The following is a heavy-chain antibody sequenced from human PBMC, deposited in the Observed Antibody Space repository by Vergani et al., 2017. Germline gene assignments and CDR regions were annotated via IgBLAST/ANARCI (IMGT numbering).Heavy chain of an antibody. D-gene: IGHD4-23*01. Sequence: EVQLVESGGGLVQPGRSLRLSCTASGFTFGDYDMSWVRQAPGKGLEWVGFLRSRAYGGTAEHAASVKGRFTISRDDSKSIAYLQMHSLKTEDTAVYYCTRGDTVVTPGGDYYYNGMDVWGQGTTVTVSS. CDR2: LRSRAYGGTA. V-gene: IGHV3-49*04. CDR3: TRGDTVVTPGGDYYYNGMDV. CDR1: GFTFGDYD. J-gene: IGHJ6*02.